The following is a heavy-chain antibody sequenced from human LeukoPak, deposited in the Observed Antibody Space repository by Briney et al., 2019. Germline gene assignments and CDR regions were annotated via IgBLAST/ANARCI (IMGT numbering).Heavy chain of an antibody. CDR2: INPNSGGT. J-gene: IGHJ6*03. CDR3: ARGDLVRGYYYMDV. D-gene: IGHD6-6*01. Sequence: ASVKVSCKASGYTFTGYYMHWVRQALGQGLEWMGWINPNSGGTDYAQKFQGRVTMTRDTSISTAYMELTSLRSDGTAVYYCARGDLVRGYYYMDVWGKGTTVTVSS. V-gene: IGHV1-2*02. CDR1: GYTFTGYY.